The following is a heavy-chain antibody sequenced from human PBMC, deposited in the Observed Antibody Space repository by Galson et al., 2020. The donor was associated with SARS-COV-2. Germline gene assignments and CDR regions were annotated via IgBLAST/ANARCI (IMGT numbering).Heavy chain of an antibody. V-gene: IGHV1-2*02. CDR2: INPNSGGT. Sequence: ASVKVSCKASGYTFTGYYMHWVRQAPGQGLEWMGWINPNSGGTNYAQKFQGRVTMTRDTSISTAYMELSRLRSDDTAVYYCARVETGVLLSGSASAPTLFPLVSCENSPSDTTLYY. CDR3: ARVETGVLLSGSASAPTLFPLVSCENSPSDTTLYY. D-gene: IGHD7-27*01. J-gene: IGHJ6*01. CDR1: GYTFTGYY.